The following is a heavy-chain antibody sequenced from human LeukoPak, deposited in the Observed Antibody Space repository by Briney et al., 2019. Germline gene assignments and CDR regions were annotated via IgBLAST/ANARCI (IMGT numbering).Heavy chain of an antibody. D-gene: IGHD2-2*01. J-gene: IGHJ6*02. CDR1: GYTFTSYG. CDR2: ISAHNGNT. Sequence: ASVKVSCKASGYTFTSYGISWVRHATGQGLEWMRWISAHNGNTNYAQKLQGRVTMTTDTSTSTAYMELRSLRSDDTAVYYCARDSLGYCSSTSCPQYYYYGMDVWGQGTTVTVSS. CDR3: ARDSLGYCSSTSCPQYYYYGMDV. V-gene: IGHV1-18*01.